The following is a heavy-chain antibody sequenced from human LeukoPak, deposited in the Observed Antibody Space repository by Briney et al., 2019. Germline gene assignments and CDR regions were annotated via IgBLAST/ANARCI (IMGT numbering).Heavy chain of an antibody. V-gene: IGHV1-8*01. J-gene: IGHJ3*02. CDR2: MSPSSGNT. CDR1: GYTFTSYD. CDR3: ARDRQLGAFDI. Sequence: ASVKVSCKASGYTFTSYDINWVRQATGQGLEWMGWMSPSSGNTGYAQKFQGRVTMTRSTSISTAYMELSRLRSDDTALYYCARDRQLGAFDIWGQGTMVTVSS. D-gene: IGHD3-16*01.